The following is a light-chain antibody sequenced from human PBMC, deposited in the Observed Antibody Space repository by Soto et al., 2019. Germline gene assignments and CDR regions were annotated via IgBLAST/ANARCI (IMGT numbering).Light chain of an antibody. Sequence: DVQMTQSPPSLSASVGDRITITCQASQDIGKFLNWYQQKPGKAPKSLIYDGSNLETGVPGRFSGGGSGTHFTFTISSLQPEDIGTYYCQQYDNVVFTFGPGTKVDLK. J-gene: IGKJ3*01. CDR1: QDIGKF. V-gene: IGKV1-33*01. CDR3: QQYDNVVFT. CDR2: DGS.